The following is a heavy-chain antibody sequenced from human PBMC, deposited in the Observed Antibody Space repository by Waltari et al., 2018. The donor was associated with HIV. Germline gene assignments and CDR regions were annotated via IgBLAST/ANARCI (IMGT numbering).Heavy chain of an antibody. Sequence: EVQLLESGGGLVQPGGSLRLSCAASGFTFSSYAMSWVRQAPGKGLEWVAAISGSGGSKYYSGSGKGRFTIYRDNSKNTLYLQMNSLRAEDTAVYYCAKGSTTYSYGCNWGQGTLVTVSS. CDR1: GFTFSSYA. CDR2: ISGSGGSK. V-gene: IGHV3-23*01. CDR3: AKGSTTYSYGCN. J-gene: IGHJ4*02. D-gene: IGHD5-18*01.